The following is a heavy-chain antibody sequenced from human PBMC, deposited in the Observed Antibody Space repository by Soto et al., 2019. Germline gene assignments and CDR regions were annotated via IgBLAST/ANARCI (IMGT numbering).Heavy chain of an antibody. CDR3: ARNAYCVSTSCYSDCYSGMDV. J-gene: IGHJ6*02. CDR1: GGTFSSYA. D-gene: IGHD2-2*02. V-gene: IGHV1-69*12. Sequence: QVQLVQSGAEVKKPGSSVKVSCKASGGTFSSYAISWVRQAPGQGLEWMGGIIRIFGTANYAQKFQGRVTITADESTSTAYMELSSLRSEDTAVYYCARNAYCVSTSCYSDCYSGMDVWGQGTKVTVSS. CDR2: IIRIFGTA.